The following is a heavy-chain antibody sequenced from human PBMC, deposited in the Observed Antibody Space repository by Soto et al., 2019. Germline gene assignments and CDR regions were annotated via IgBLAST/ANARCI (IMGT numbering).Heavy chain of an antibody. CDR3: ARNRYYDFWSGPGILGYYYGMDV. D-gene: IGHD3-3*01. CDR1: GYTFTSYA. CDR2: INAGNGNT. Sequence: EASVKVSCKASGYTFTSYAMHWVRQAPGQRLEWMGWINAGNGNTKYSQKFQGRVTITRDTSASTAYMELSSLRSEDTAVYYCARNRYYDFWSGPGILGYYYGMDVWGQGTTVTVSS. J-gene: IGHJ6*02. V-gene: IGHV1-3*01.